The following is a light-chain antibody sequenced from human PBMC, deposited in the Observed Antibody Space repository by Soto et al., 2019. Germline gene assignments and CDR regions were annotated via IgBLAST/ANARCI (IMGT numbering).Light chain of an antibody. J-gene: IGKJ1*01. CDR1: QDISNY. V-gene: IGKV1-33*01. CDR2: DAS. CDR3: QQYHDLFPWT. Sequence: DIQMTQSPSSLSASVVDRVTVTCQASQDISNYLNWYQHKAGKAPKLLISDASNLQTGVPSRFSGSGSGTDFTFTISSLQPEDIATYYCQQYHDLFPWTFGQRTKVEI.